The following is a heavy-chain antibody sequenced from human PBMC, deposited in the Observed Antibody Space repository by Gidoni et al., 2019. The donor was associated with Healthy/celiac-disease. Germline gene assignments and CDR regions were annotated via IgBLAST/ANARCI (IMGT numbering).Heavy chain of an antibody. CDR3: ARGAVTMVRGVVTHYYYGMDG. D-gene: IGHD3-10*01. V-gene: IGHV3-66*01. Sequence: EVQLVESGGGLVQPGGSLRLSCAASGCTVSSNYLSWVRQAPGKGLEWVSFIYSGGTTYYADSVRGRFTISRDNSKNTVYLQMNSLRAEDTAVYYCARGAVTMVRGVVTHYYYGMDGWGQGTTVTVSS. CDR2: IYSGGTT. CDR1: GCTVSSNY. J-gene: IGHJ6*02.